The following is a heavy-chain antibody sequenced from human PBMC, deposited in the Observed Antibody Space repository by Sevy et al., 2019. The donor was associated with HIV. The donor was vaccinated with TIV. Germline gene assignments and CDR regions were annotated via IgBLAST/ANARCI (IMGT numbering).Heavy chain of an antibody. CDR1: GGSMNIYY. CDR3: ARVGFNWNDVDY. V-gene: IGHV4-59*01. Sequence: SETLSLTCTVSGGSMNIYYWSWIRQPPGKGLEWIGYIYYSGSTNYNPSLKSRVPISVDTSKNQFSLKLRSVTAADTAVYYCARVGFNWNDVDYWGQGTLVTVSS. D-gene: IGHD1-20*01. CDR2: IYYSGST. J-gene: IGHJ4*02.